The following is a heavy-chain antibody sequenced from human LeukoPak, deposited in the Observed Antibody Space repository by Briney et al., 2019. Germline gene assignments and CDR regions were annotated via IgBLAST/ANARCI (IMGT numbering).Heavy chain of an antibody. Sequence: ASXKVSCKASGYTFTDYFLHWLRQAPGQGLEWMGWINPKTGATNYAQRFQGRVTMTRDSSITTGNMELNRLTSDDTALYYCAKAYEYGWFDPWGQGTLVTVSS. CDR3: AKAYEYGWFDP. CDR2: INPKTGAT. D-gene: IGHD3-16*01. CDR1: GYTFTDYF. V-gene: IGHV1-2*02. J-gene: IGHJ5*02.